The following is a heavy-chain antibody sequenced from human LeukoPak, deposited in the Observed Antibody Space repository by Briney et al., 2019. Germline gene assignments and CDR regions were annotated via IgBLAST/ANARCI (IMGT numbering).Heavy chain of an antibody. CDR3: AKVSWANYFDY. Sequence: PGGSLRLSCAVSGFTFSSYAMSWVRQAPGKGLEWVSTISGSGDNTYSADSVRGRFTISRDNSKNTLYLQMNSLRAEDTAIYYCAKVSWANYFDYWGQGTLVTASS. D-gene: IGHD6-13*01. CDR2: ISGSGDNT. J-gene: IGHJ4*02. V-gene: IGHV3-23*01. CDR1: GFTFSSYA.